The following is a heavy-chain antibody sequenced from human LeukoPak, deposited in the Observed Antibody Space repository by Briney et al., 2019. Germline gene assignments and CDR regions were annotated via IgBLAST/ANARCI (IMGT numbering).Heavy chain of an antibody. D-gene: IGHD3-22*01. CDR1: GGSISGYY. V-gene: IGHV4-59*08. CDR3: ARHPPEYYDSSGFAFDL. CDR2: IYVSGAT. Sequence: SEALSLTCTVSGGSISGYYWSWIRQSPGRALEWIGYIYVSGATRYNPSLESRVSISEDTSKNKFSLRLSSVTAADTAVYFCARHPPEYYDSSGFAFDLWGQGTMVTVSS. J-gene: IGHJ3*01.